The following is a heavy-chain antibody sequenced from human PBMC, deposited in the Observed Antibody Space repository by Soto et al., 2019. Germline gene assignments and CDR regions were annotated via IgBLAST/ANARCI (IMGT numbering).Heavy chain of an antibody. D-gene: IGHD3-10*01. CDR1: GGSISSYY. Sequence: PSETLSLTCTVSGGSISSYYWIWIRQPPGKGLEWIGYIYYSGSTNYNPSLKSRVTISVDTSKNQFSLKLSSVTAADTAVYYCARWRYYYGSGNKKKNNWFDPWGQGTLVTVSS. J-gene: IGHJ5*02. CDR2: IYYSGST. CDR3: ARWRYYYGSGNKKKNNWFDP. V-gene: IGHV4-59*08.